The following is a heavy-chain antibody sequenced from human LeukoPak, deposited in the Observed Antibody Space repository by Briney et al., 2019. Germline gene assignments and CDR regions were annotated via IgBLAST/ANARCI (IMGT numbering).Heavy chain of an antibody. Sequence: GGSLRLSCAASGFTFSSYWMSWVRQAPGKGLEWVANIKQDGSEKYYVDSVKGRFTISRDNAKNSLYLQMNSLRAEDTAVYYCARRLFGVVTYYFDYWGQGALVTVSS. CDR1: GFTFSSYW. CDR2: IKQDGSEK. J-gene: IGHJ4*02. V-gene: IGHV3-7*01. CDR3: ARRLFGVVTYYFDY. D-gene: IGHD3-3*01.